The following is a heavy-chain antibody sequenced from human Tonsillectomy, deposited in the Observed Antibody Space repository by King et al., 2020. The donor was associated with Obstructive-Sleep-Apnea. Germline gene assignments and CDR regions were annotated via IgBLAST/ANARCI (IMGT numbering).Heavy chain of an antibody. CDR2: ITWCGYKA. J-gene: IGHJ4*02. D-gene: IGHD3-16*01. CDR3: AKMSGGVSFYYFDF. CDR1: GCTFTNYA. V-gene: IGHV3-23*04. Sequence: QLVQSGGGLAQRGGSLRLSCVGSGCTFTNYAMSWVRPAPGKGLEWVSAITWCGYKATYADSVKGRFTIYSDNSKNTRHLQMHSLRAEDTAIYFCAKMSGGVSFYYFDFWGQGTLVTVSS.